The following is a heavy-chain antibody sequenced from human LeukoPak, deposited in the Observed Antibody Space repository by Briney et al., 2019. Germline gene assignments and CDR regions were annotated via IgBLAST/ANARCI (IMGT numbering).Heavy chain of an antibody. CDR1: GGSISSGGYS. J-gene: IGHJ2*01. D-gene: IGHD2-2*01. Sequence: SETLSPTCAVSGGSISSGGYSWSWIRQPPGKGLEWIGYIYHSGSTYYNPSLKSRVTISVDRSKNQFSLKLSSVTAADTAVYYCATSEATAGSYFDLWGRGTLVTVSS. CDR3: ATSEATAGSYFDL. V-gene: IGHV4-30-2*01. CDR2: IYHSGST.